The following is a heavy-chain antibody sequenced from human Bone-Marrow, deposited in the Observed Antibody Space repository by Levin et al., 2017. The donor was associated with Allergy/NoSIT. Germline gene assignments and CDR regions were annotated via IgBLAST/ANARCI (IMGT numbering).Heavy chain of an antibody. V-gene: IGHV3-23*01. CDR2: ISNNGITT. J-gene: IGHJ4*02. CDR1: GFNLGSQS. CDR3: AKTVWGQHLAL. Sequence: SGGSLRLSCAASGFNLGSQSMSWVRQAPGKGLEWVSTISNNGITTYHADSVMGRFSISRDISKNTVYLQMNSLRAEDTAMYYCAKTVWGQHLALWGQGTVVTVSS. D-gene: IGHD6-13*01.